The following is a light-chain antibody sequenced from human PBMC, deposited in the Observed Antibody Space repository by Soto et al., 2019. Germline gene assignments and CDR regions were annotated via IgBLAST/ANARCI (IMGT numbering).Light chain of an antibody. CDR2: GNS. CDR3: QSYDSSLSGSVV. V-gene: IGLV1-40*01. J-gene: IGLJ2*01. CDR1: SSNIGAGYD. Sequence: QSVLTQPPSVSGAPGQRVTISCTGSSSNIGAGYDVHWYQQLPGTAPKLLIYGNSNRPSGVPDRFSGSKSGTSASLAITGLQAEDEADYYCQSYDSSLSGSVVFGVGTTLTVL.